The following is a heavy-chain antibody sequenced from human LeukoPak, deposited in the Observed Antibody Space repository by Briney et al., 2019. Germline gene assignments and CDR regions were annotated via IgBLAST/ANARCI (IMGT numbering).Heavy chain of an antibody. CDR3: AKVGRGGTNFDY. CDR1: GFTFDDYA. Sequence: KSGGSLRLSCAASGFTFDDYAMHWVRQAPGKGLEWVSLISGDGGSAYYADSVKGRFTISRDNSKNSLYLQMNSLRTEDTALYYCAKVGRGGTNFDYWGQGTLVTVSS. D-gene: IGHD5-12*01. CDR2: ISGDGGSA. V-gene: IGHV3-43*02. J-gene: IGHJ4*02.